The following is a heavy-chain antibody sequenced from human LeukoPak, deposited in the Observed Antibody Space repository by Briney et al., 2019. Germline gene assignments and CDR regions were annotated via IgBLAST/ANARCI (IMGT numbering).Heavy chain of an antibody. CDR1: GGTFSSYA. CDR3: VRKADEDFLDQGYMDV. Sequence: SVKVSCKASGGTFSSYAISWVRQAPGQGLEWMGGIIPIFGTANYAQKFQGRVTITADESTSTAYMELSSLRSEDTAVYYCVRKADEDFLDQGYMDVWGKGTTVTVSS. CDR2: IIPIFGTA. V-gene: IGHV1-69*01. D-gene: IGHD3/OR15-3a*01. J-gene: IGHJ6*03.